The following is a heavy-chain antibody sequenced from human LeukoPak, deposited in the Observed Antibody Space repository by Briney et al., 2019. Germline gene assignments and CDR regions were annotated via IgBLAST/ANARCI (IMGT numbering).Heavy chain of an antibody. V-gene: IGHV1-2*02. CDR1: VYTFTGYF. J-gene: IGHJ4*02. CDR2: MNPNGDGT. CDR3: ARENNSGWYRKAAFDY. D-gene: IGHD6-19*01. Sequence: ASVKVCCKASVYTFTGYFMHWVGQAPGQGLEWMGWMNPNGDGTNYAQTFQRRVTLTRDTSISTAYMEVNSLESDDTAVYYCARENNSGWYRKAAFDYWGQGTLVTVTS.